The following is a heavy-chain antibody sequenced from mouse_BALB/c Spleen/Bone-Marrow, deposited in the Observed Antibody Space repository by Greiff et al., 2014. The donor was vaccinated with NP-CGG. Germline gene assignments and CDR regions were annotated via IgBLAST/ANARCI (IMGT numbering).Heavy chain of an antibody. CDR1: GFSLTSYD. Sequence: QVQLKESGPGLVAPSQSLSITCTVSGFSLTSYDISWIRQPPGKGLEWLGVIWTGGGTNYNSAFMSRLSISKDNSKSQVFLKMNSLQTDDTAMYYCVRDRGGWLPFDYWGQGTTLTVSS. D-gene: IGHD2-3*01. CDR3: VRDRGGWLPFDY. V-gene: IGHV2-9-2*01. CDR2: IWTGGGT. J-gene: IGHJ2*01.